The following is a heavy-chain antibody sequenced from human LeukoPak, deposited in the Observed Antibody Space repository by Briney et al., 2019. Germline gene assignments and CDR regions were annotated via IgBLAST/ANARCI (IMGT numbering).Heavy chain of an antibody. CDR2: INHSGST. D-gene: IGHD1-1*01. Sequence: SETLSLTCAVYGGSFSGYYWSWIRQPPGKGLEWIGEINHSGSTNYNLSLKSRVTISVDTSKNQFSLKLSSVTAADTAVYYCARESTGYYFDCWGQGTLVTVSS. CDR3: ARESTGYYFDC. CDR1: GGSFSGYY. V-gene: IGHV4-34*01. J-gene: IGHJ4*02.